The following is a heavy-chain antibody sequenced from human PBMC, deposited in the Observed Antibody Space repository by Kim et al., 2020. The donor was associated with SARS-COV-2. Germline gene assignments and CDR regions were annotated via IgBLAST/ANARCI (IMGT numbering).Heavy chain of an antibody. CDR3: RTVVVPAAISPIMDV. CDR2: MNPNSGNT. D-gene: IGHD2-2*01. V-gene: IGHV1-8*01. Sequence: ASVKVSCKASGYTFTSYDINWVRQATGQGLEWMGWMNPNSGNTGYAQKFQGRVTMTRNTSISTAYMELSSLRSEDTAVYYCRTVVVPAAISPIMDVWGKGTTVTVSS. J-gene: IGHJ6*03. CDR1: GYTFTSYD.